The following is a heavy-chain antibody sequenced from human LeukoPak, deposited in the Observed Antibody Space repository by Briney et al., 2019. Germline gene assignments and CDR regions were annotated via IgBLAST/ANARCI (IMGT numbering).Heavy chain of an antibody. J-gene: IGHJ5*02. CDR1: GFTFSSYS. D-gene: IGHD5-18*01. V-gene: IGHV3-21*01. CDR2: ISSSSSYI. Sequence: PGGSLRLSCAASGFTFSSYSMNWVRQAPGKGLEWVSSISSSSSYIYYADSVKGRFTISRDNAKNSLYLQMNSLRAEDTAVYYCAREMDPSYSYGYFDPWGQGTLISVAS. CDR3: AREMDPSYSYGYFDP.